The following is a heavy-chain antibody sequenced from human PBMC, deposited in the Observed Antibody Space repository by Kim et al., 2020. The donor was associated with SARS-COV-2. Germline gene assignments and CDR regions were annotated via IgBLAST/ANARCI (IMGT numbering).Heavy chain of an antibody. Sequence: SAKKLQGRVTMTTDTSTSTAYMELRSLRSDDTAVYYCARGGVPGPSELDYWGQGTLVTVSS. D-gene: IGHD2-2*01. J-gene: IGHJ4*02. CDR3: ARGGVPGPSELDY. V-gene: IGHV1-18*01.